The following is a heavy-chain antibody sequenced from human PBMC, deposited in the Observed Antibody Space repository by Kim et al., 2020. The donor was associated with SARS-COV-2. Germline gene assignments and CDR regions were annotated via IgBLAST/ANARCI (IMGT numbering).Heavy chain of an antibody. CDR3: ARHSSEGGGFLEWLLPNDNWFDP. V-gene: IGHV4-39*01. D-gene: IGHD3-3*01. CDR1: GGSISSSSYY. J-gene: IGHJ5*02. Sequence: SETLSLTCTVSGGSISSSSYYWGWIRQPPGKGLEWIGSIYYSGSTYYNPSLKSRVTISVDTSKNQFSLKLSSVTAADTAVYYCARHSSEGGGFLEWLLPNDNWFDPWGQGTLVTVSS. CDR2: IYYSGST.